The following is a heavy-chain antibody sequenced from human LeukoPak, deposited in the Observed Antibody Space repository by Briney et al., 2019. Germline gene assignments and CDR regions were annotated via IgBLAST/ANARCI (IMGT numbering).Heavy chain of an antibody. Sequence: GGSLRLSCAASGFTFTSYAMAWARQAPGKGLEWVSTISAGGARTYYADSVKGRFTTSRDNSKNTLFMQMDNLRADDTAVYYCAKGLEVRLDSSAFYCNWFDPWGQGTLVTVSS. D-gene: IGHD3-22*01. CDR2: ISAGGART. CDR3: AKGLEVRLDSSAFYCNWFDP. V-gene: IGHV3-23*01. CDR1: GFTFTSYA. J-gene: IGHJ5*02.